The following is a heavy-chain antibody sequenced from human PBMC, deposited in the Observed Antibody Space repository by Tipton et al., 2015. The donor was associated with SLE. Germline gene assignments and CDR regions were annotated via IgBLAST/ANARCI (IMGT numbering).Heavy chain of an antibody. CDR3: AKEYFDY. Sequence: SLRLSCAASGFTFSSYAMSWVRQAPGKGLEWVSGISWNSGSIGYADSVKGRFTISRDNSKNTLYLQMNSLRAEDTAVYYCAKEYFDYWGQGTLVTVSS. J-gene: IGHJ4*02. CDR2: ISWNSGSI. CDR1: GFTFSSYA. V-gene: IGHV3-23*01.